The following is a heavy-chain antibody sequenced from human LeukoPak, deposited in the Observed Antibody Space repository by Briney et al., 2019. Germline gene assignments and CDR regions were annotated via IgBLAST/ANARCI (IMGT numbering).Heavy chain of an antibody. CDR3: ATDAPPLYYDILAG. V-gene: IGHV1-2*02. CDR1: GYTFTGYY. J-gene: IGHJ4*02. CDR2: INPNSGGT. D-gene: IGHD3-9*01. Sequence: ASVKVSCKASGYTFTGYYMHWVRQAPGQGLEWMGWINPNSGGTIYAQQFQGRVTMTEDTSTDTAYMILSGLKSEDTAVYYCATDAPPLYYDILAGWGQGTLVTVSS.